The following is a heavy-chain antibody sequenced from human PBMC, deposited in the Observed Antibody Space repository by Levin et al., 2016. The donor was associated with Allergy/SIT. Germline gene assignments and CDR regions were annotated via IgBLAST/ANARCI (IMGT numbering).Heavy chain of an antibody. J-gene: IGHJ4*02. V-gene: IGHV4-39*01. D-gene: IGHD3-22*01. CDR3: ASFYGYYYDSSGYYAHDY. CDR2: IYYSGST. Sequence: WIRQPPGKGLEWIGSIYYSGSTYYNPSLKSRVTISVDTSKNQFSLKLSSVTAADTAVYYCASFYGYYYDSSGYYAHDYWGQGTLVTVSS.